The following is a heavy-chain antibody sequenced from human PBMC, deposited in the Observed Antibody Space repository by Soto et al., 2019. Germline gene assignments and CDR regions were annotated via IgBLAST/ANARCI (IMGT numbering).Heavy chain of an antibody. CDR2: INADNGNT. CDR1: GYTFTSYA. J-gene: IGHJ4*02. CDR3: ASYNPGIAAADY. Sequence: QVQLVQSGAEVKKPGASVKVSCKASGYTFTSYAMHWVRQAPGQRLAWMGWINADNGNTKYSQKFQGRVTITSDTSASTAYMELSSRRSEDTAVYYCASYNPGIAAADYWGQGTLVTVSS. V-gene: IGHV1-3*01. D-gene: IGHD6-13*01.